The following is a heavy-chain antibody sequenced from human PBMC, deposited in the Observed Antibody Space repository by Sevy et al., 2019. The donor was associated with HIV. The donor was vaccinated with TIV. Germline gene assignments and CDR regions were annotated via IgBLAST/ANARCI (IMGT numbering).Heavy chain of an antibody. J-gene: IGHJ5*02. Sequence: ASVKVSCKASGGTFSSYAISWVRQAPGQGLEWMGGIIPIFGTANYAQTFQGRVTITADESTSTAYMELSSLRSEDTAVYYCARDPSIVATTGGFDPWGQGTLVTVSS. CDR1: GGTFSSYA. D-gene: IGHD5-12*01. CDR2: IIPIFGTA. CDR3: ARDPSIVATTGGFDP. V-gene: IGHV1-69*13.